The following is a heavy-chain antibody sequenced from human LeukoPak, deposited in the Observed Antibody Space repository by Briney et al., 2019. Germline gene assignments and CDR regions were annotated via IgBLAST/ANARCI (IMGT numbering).Heavy chain of an antibody. Sequence: SETLSLTCAVSGYSISSGYYWGWIRQPPGKGLEWIGSIYHSGSTYYNPSLKSRVTMSVDTSKNQFSLKLSSVTAADTAVYYCARDARGWSGFDYWGQGTLVTVSS. CDR2: IYHSGST. CDR1: GYSISSGYY. D-gene: IGHD3-3*01. V-gene: IGHV4-38-2*02. J-gene: IGHJ4*02. CDR3: ARDARGWSGFDY.